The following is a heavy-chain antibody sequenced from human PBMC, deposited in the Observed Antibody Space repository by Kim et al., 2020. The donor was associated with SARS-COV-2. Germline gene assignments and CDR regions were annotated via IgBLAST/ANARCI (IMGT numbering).Heavy chain of an antibody. Sequence: ASVKVSCKASGYTFTSYDINWVRQATGQGLEWMGWMNPNSGNTGYAQKFQGRVTMTRNTSISTAYMELSSLRSEDTAVYYCAREGGTYYDILTGYYRSLDYWGQGTLVTVSS. CDR2: MNPNSGNT. V-gene: IGHV1-8*01. J-gene: IGHJ4*02. CDR1: GYTFTSYD. CDR3: AREGGTYYDILTGYYRSLDY. D-gene: IGHD3-9*01.